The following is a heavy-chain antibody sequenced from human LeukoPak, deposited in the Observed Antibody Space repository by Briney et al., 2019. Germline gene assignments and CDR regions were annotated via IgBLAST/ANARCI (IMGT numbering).Heavy chain of an antibody. D-gene: IGHD3-10*01. Sequence: SETLSLTCTVSGVSISSSNSYWGWIRQPPGKGLEWIGSIYYSGNTYYNASLKSQVSISIDTSKNQFSLKLSSVTAADTAVYYCARHSPGKYHSRGVIRRQNWFDPWGQGTLVTVSS. V-gene: IGHV4-39*01. CDR1: GVSISSSNSY. CDR2: IYYSGNT. J-gene: IGHJ5*02. CDR3: ARHSPGKYHSRGVIRRQNWFDP.